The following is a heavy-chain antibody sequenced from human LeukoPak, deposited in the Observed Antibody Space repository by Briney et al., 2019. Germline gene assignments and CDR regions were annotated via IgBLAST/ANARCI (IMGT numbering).Heavy chain of an antibody. Sequence: GGSLILSCAASGFTFSSYTMHSVRQAPGKGLEWVAVISYDGSNKYYADSVKGQFTSSRDNSKNTLYLQMNSLRAEDTAVYYCARDHVPSASYYYGMDVWGQGTTVTVSS. CDR1: GFTFSSYT. V-gene: IGHV3-30-3*01. CDR2: ISYDGSNK. CDR3: ARDHVPSASYYYGMDV. D-gene: IGHD2-2*01. J-gene: IGHJ6*02.